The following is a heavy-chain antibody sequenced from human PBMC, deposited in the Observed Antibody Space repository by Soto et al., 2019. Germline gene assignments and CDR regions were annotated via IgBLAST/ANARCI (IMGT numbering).Heavy chain of an antibody. CDR1: GGSISSSSYY. J-gene: IGHJ6*02. D-gene: IGHD6-19*01. CDR2: IYYSGST. CDR3: ARHSPSYSSGWVGGYYYYYGMDV. V-gene: IGHV4-39*01. Sequence: SATLSLTCTVSGGSISSSSYYWGWIRQPPGKGLEWIGSIYYSGSTYYNPSLKSRVTISVDTSKNQFSLKLSSVTAADTAVYYCARHSPSYSSGWVGGYYYYYGMDVWGQGTTVTVSS.